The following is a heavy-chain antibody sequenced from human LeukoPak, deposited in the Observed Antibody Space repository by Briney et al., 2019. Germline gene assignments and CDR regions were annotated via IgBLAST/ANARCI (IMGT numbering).Heavy chain of an antibody. CDR2: ISYDGSNK. D-gene: IGHD6-19*01. CDR1: GFTFSSYA. Sequence: GGSLKLSCAASGFTFSSYAMHWVRQAPGKGLEWVAVISYDGSNKYYADSVKGRFTISRDNSKNTLYLQMNSLRAEDTAVYYCARDQQWLYYFDCWGQGTLVTVSS. J-gene: IGHJ4*02. V-gene: IGHV3-30*04. CDR3: ARDQQWLYYFDC.